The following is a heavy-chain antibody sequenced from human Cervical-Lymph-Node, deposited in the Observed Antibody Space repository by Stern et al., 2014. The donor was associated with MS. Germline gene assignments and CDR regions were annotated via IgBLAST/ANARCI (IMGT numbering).Heavy chain of an antibody. J-gene: IGHJ6*02. CDR3: ARDRYGMDV. Sequence: QVQLVESGAEVKKPGASVKVTCKTSGYTFSNYAMHWVRQAPGHRLEWMGWINVGNGNTKYSQKFQGRVTITSDTSESTVYMELSSLRSEDTAVYYCARDRYGMDVWGQGTTVIVSS. CDR2: INVGNGNT. CDR1: GYTFSNYA. V-gene: IGHV1-3*01.